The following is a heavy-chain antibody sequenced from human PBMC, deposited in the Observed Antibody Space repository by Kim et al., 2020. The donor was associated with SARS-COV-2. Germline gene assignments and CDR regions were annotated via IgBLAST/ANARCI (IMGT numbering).Heavy chain of an antibody. CDR1: GFTFSSYE. D-gene: IGHD2-15*01. CDR3: ARTGSGRVNYFDS. CDR2: ISSRGSSK. Sequence: GGSLRLSCAASGFTFSSYEMNWVRQAPGKGLEWVSYISSRGSSKYYTDSVKGRFTISRDNAKNSVYLQMNSLRAEDTAVYYCARTGSGRVNYFDSWGHGILVTVSS. J-gene: IGHJ4*01. V-gene: IGHV3-48*03.